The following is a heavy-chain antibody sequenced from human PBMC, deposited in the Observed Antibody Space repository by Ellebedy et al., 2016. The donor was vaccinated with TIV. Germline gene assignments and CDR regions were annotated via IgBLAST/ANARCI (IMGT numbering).Heavy chain of an antibody. CDR1: GGSISSSKW. J-gene: IGHJ4*02. CDR2: IYHSGST. Sequence: SETLSLTCAVSGGSISSSKWWSWVRQPPGKGLEWIGEIYHSGSTNYNPSLKSRVTVSVDKSKNQFSLKLSSVTAADTAVYYCARGDSSSSRVYYWGQGTLVTVSS. D-gene: IGHD6-6*01. V-gene: IGHV4-4*02. CDR3: ARGDSSSSRVYY.